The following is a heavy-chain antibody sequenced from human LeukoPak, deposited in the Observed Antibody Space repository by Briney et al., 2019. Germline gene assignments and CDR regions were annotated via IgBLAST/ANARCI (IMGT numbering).Heavy chain of an antibody. J-gene: IGHJ6*03. CDR1: GGSISSGGYS. Sequence: SETLSLTCAVSGGSISSGGYSWTWIRQPPGKGLECIGHIYYSGTTYYNPSLKSRVTISLDTSKNQFSLRLTSVTAADTAVYYCARGSSSWLDYYIDVWAKGTTVTVSS. CDR2: IYYSGTT. D-gene: IGHD6-13*01. V-gene: IGHV4-30-4*07. CDR3: ARGSSSWLDYYIDV.